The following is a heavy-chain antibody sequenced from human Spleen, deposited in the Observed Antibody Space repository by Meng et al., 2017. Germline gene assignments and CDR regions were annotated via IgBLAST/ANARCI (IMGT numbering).Heavy chain of an antibody. V-gene: IGHV1-69*13. CDR2: IIPIFGTA. CDR3: ARKAGNCISPTCYSLDY. J-gene: IGHJ4*02. Sequence: SVKVSCKASGGTFSSYAISWVRQAPGQGLEWMGGIIPIFGTANYAQKFQGRVTITADESTSTAYMELSSLRSEDTAVYFCARKAGNCISPTCYSLDYWGQGTLVTVSS. D-gene: IGHD2-2*01. CDR1: GGTFSSYA.